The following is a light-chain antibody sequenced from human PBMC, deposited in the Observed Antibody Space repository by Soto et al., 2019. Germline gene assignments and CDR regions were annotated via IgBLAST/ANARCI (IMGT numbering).Light chain of an antibody. Sequence: DSQVSQSPSTLSASVGDRNTITCRASQSISSWLAWYQQKPGKAPKLLIYDASSLESGVPSRFSGSGSGTEFTLTISSLQPDDFATYYCQQYNSYSRTFGQGTKVDIK. CDR3: QQYNSYSRT. J-gene: IGKJ1*01. V-gene: IGKV1-5*01. CDR2: DAS. CDR1: QSISSW.